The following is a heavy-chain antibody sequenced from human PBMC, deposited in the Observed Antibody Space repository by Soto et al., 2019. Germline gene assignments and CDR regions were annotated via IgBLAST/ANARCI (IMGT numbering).Heavy chain of an antibody. CDR2: ISTSGGTV. V-gene: IGHV3-62*04. CDR3: AKDGLGAYSYGSYYFDY. J-gene: IGHJ4*01. CDR1: GFTFSSSA. D-gene: IGHD5-18*01. Sequence: EVQLVESGGGLVQPGGSLRLSCAASGFTFSSSAKHWVRQALGKGLEWVSVISTSGGTVLYTDSVKGRFTISRDNAQNSLYLQMNSLRAEDTAVYYCAKDGLGAYSYGSYYFDYWGQGTLVTVSS.